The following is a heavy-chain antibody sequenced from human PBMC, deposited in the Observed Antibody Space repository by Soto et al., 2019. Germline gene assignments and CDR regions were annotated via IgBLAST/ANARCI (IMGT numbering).Heavy chain of an antibody. J-gene: IGHJ4*02. CDR1: GFTLSSYS. V-gene: IGHV3-30-3*01. CDR2: ISYDGNTQ. CDR3: AKVSRPSRISTPDFDY. Sequence: QVQLVESGGGVVQPGTSLRLSCAASGFTLSSYSIHWVRQAPGKGLDWVAVISYDGNTQFYGDSVKGRFIVSRDNSRNTLYLQLNNLQAEDTAVYYCAKVSRPSRISTPDFDYWRQGTLVTVSS.